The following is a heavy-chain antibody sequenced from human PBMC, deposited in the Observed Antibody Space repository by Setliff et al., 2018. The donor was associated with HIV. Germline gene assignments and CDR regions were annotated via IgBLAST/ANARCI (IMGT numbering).Heavy chain of an antibody. CDR1: GGSISSSNYY. CDR2: IYYSGNA. V-gene: IGHV4-39*01. J-gene: IGHJ6*03. CDR3: ATRNTLRYFEWLNYYYYYMDV. Sequence: SETLSLTCTVSGGSISSSNYYWGWIRQPPGKGLEWIGSIYYSGNAYYNPSLKSRVTISVDTSENQFSLKLSSVTAADTAVYYCATRNTLRYFEWLNYYYYYMDVWGKGTT. D-gene: IGHD3-9*01.